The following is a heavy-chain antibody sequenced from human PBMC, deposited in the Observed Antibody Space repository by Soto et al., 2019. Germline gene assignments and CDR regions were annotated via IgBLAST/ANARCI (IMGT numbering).Heavy chain of an antibody. J-gene: IGHJ4*02. CDR1: TFSSYA. D-gene: IGHD6-19*01. CDR3: AKTPRQWLVYFDY. V-gene: IGHV3-23*01. CDR2: IIESGGST. Sequence: TFSSYAMSWVRQGPGKGLEWVSGIIESGGSTYYADSVKGRFTISRDNSKDTLHLQMNSLRAEDTAVYYCAKTPRQWLVYFDYWGQGALVTVSS.